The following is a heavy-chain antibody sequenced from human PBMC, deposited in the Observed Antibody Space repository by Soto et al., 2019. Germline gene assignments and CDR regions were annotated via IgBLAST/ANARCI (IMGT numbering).Heavy chain of an antibody. CDR3: TRPAPPDYGSGSYYPPDY. Sequence: GGSLRLSCAASGFTFSGSAMHWVRQASGKGLEWVGRIRSKANSYATAYAASVKGRVTISRDDSKNTAYLQMNSLKIEDTAVYYCTRPAPPDYGSGSYYPPDYWGQGTLVTVSS. CDR2: IRSKANSYAT. CDR1: GFTFSGSA. J-gene: IGHJ4*02. D-gene: IGHD3-10*01. V-gene: IGHV3-73*01.